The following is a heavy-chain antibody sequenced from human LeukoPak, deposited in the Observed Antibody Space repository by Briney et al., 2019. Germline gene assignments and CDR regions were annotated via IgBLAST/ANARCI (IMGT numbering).Heavy chain of an antibody. J-gene: IGHJ5*01. CDR1: GLSLATRGAG. D-gene: IGHD1-1*01. Sequence: SGPTLRHPSPAPTLTFTLSGLSLATRGAGVGRIRQPPGKALEWVALIYWDDIKGYSSSLKNRLTITKDTSKNQVVLTMTNMDPVDTATYYCAQHTYNDNWHGWFDSWGKGILVTVSS. CDR2: IYWDDIK. CDR3: AQHTYNDNWHGWFDS. V-gene: IGHV2-5*02.